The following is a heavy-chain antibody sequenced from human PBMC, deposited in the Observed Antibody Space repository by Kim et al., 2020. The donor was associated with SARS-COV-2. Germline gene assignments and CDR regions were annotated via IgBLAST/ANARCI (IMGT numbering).Heavy chain of an antibody. D-gene: IGHD1-26*01. CDR1: DGSISSSIYH. CDR3: ARVGMGGTFFDS. Sequence: SETLSLTCSVSDGSISSSIYHWAWIRQPPGRGLEWIGHIYNGGTTYSNPSLKSRLIISVDTSKKQFSMRLNSVTAADTAVFYCARVGMGGTFFDSWGQGTLVTVSS. V-gene: IGHV4-39*07. CDR2: IYNGGTT. J-gene: IGHJ4*02.